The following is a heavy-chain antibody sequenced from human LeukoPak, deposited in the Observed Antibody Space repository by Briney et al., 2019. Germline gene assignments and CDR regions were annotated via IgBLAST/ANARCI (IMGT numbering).Heavy chain of an antibody. CDR2: INHSGST. CDR1: GGSFSGYY. V-gene: IGHV4-34*01. Sequence: SETLSLTCAVYGGSFSGYYWSWIRQPPGKGLEWIGEINHSGSTNYNPSLKSRVTISVDTSKNQFSLKLSSVTAADTAVYYCASSIADSSTNFDYWGQGTLVTVSS. J-gene: IGHJ4*02. CDR3: ASSIADSSTNFDY. D-gene: IGHD6-13*01.